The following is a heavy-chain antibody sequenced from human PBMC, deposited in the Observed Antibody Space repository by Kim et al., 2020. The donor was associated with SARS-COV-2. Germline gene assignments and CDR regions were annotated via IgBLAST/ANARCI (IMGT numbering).Heavy chain of an antibody. CDR1: GFTFSSYS. Sequence: GGSLRLSCAASGFTFSSYSMNWVRQAPGKGLEWVSYISSSSSTIYYADSVKGRFTISRDNAKNSLYLQMNSLRDEDTAVYYCAREPRWLQLPYYFDYWGQGTLVTVSS. D-gene: IGHD5-12*01. CDR3: AREPRWLQLPYYFDY. J-gene: IGHJ4*02. CDR2: ISSSSSTI. V-gene: IGHV3-48*02.